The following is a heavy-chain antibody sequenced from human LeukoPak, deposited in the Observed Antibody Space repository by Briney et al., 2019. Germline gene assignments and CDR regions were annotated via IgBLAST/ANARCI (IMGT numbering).Heavy chain of an antibody. CDR3: ASSMISPSNWFDP. V-gene: IGHV1-18*01. CDR2: ISAYNGNT. CDR1: GYTFTSYG. J-gene: IGHJ5*02. Sequence: GASVKVSCKASGYTFTSYGISWVRQAPGQGLEWMGWISAYNGNTNYAQKLQGRVTMTTDTSTSTAYMELRSLRSEDTAVYYCASSMISPSNWFDPWGQGTLVTVSS. D-gene: IGHD3-22*01.